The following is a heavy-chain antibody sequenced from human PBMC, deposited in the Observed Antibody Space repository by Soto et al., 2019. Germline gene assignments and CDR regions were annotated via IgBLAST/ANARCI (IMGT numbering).Heavy chain of an antibody. V-gene: IGHV4-59*01. CDR1: GGSIRNVY. CDR2: IFHSGNA. D-gene: IGHD2-2*01. J-gene: IGHJ4*01. Sequence: LSLTCTVSGGSIRNVYWSWIRQAPGKGLEWIGFIFHSGNAKYNPSLKSRVTISVDTSKNQFSLSLDSVTAADTAVYFCARAHAPTLPFDYWGQGPLVTVSS. CDR3: ARAHAPTLPFDY.